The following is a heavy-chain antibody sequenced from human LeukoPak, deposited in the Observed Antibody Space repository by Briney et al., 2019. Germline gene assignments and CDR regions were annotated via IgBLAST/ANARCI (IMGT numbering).Heavy chain of an antibody. J-gene: IGHJ4*02. Sequence: GESLKISCKGSGYSFTNYWIGWVRQMPGKGLEWMGIIYPGDSDTRYSPSFQDQATISADKSISTAYLQWSSLKASDTAMYYCAGYRYTAMLTDFDYWGQGTLVTVSS. V-gene: IGHV5-51*01. CDR2: IYPGDSDT. CDR1: GYSFTNYW. CDR3: AGYRYTAMLTDFDY. D-gene: IGHD5-18*01.